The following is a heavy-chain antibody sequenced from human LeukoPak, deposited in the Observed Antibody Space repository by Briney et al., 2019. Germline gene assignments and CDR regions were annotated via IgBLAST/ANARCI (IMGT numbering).Heavy chain of an antibody. CDR3: ARFGWVPPAHFDY. V-gene: IGHV3-30*03. D-gene: IGHD3-10*01. CDR2: ISYEGSNK. Sequence: GGSLRLSCAAPGFTFSSYGMHWVRQAPGKGLEWVAVISYEGSNKYYADSVKGRLTISRDNSKNTLYLQMNSLRAEDTAVYYCARFGWVPPAHFDYWGQGTLVTVSS. CDR1: GFTFSSYG. J-gene: IGHJ4*02.